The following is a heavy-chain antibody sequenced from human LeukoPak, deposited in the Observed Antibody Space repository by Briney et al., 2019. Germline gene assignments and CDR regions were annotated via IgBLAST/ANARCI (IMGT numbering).Heavy chain of an antibody. Sequence: PGGSLRLSCAASGFTFSSYAMSWVRQAPGKGLEWVSAISGSGGSTYYADSVKGRFTVSRDNSMNTLYLQMNSLRAEDTAVYYCAKQDIVATYAFDIWGQGTMVTVSS. J-gene: IGHJ3*02. CDR2: ISGSGGST. CDR1: GFTFSSYA. CDR3: AKQDIVATYAFDI. D-gene: IGHD5-12*01. V-gene: IGHV3-23*01.